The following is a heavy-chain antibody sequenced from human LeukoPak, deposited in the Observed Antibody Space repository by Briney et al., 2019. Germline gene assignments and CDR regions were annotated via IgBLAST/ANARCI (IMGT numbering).Heavy chain of an antibody. V-gene: IGHV3-30*18. CDR3: AKGLLPRGDNKGAYFFDS. CDR1: GFFFDNYG. Sequence: GGSLRLSCAASGFFFDNYGMHWVRQAPGKGLEWVAVVSYEGSNKYYAESVKGRFIISRDNAKNMLYLQMNSLKTEDTAVYYCAKGLLPRGDNKGAYFFDSWGQGTLITVSS. J-gene: IGHJ4*02. CDR2: VSYEGSNK. D-gene: IGHD3-16*01.